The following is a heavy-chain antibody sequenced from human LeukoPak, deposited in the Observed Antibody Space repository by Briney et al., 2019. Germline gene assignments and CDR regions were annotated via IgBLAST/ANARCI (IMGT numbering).Heavy chain of an antibody. CDR1: GGSISSFY. D-gene: IGHD4-17*01. Sequence: SETLSLTCTVSGGSISSFYWTWIRQPPGKGLEWIGYISNSGSTKYNPSLRSRVTISVDTPKNLFSLKLTSMTAADTAFYYCARCRDEFADYGFTPWGQGTLVTVSS. J-gene: IGHJ1*01. CDR3: ARCRDEFADYGFTP. CDR2: ISNSGST. V-gene: IGHV4-59*01.